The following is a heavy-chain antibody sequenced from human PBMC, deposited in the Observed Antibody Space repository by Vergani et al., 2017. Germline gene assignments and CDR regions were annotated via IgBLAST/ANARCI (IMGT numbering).Heavy chain of an antibody. CDR2: IYYSGST. J-gene: IGHJ4*02. D-gene: IGHD1-26*01. Sequence: QLQLQESGPGLVKPSETLSLTCTVSGDSISSSSYYWGWIRQPPGKGLEWIGSIYYSGSTYYNPSLKSRVTISVDTSKNQFSLKLSSVTAADTAVYYCARDPGGQLPGPIGGQGTLVTVSS. V-gene: IGHV4-39*07. CDR3: ARDPGGQLPGPI. CDR1: GDSISSSSYY.